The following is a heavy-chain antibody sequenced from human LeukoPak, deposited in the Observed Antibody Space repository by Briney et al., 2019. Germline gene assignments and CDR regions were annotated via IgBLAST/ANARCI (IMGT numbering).Heavy chain of an antibody. D-gene: IGHD6-6*01. Sequence: GGSLRLSCAASGFTFDDYAMHWIRQAPGKGLEWVSYISSSGSTIYYTDSVKGRFTISRDNAKNSLYLQMNSLRAEDTAVYYCARDSSSSSSIYYYGMDVWGQGTTVTVSS. CDR2: ISSSGSTI. CDR3: ARDSSSSSSIYYYGMDV. CDR1: GFTFDDYA. V-gene: IGHV3-11*01. J-gene: IGHJ6*02.